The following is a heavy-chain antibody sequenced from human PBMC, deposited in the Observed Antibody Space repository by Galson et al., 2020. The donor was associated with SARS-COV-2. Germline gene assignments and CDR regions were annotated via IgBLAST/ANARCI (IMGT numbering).Heavy chain of an antibody. Sequence: SETLSLTCTVSGGSISDYYWTWIRQPPGKGLEGLGYIYYSGTTNYNPSLKSRVTISLDTSKNQFSLKLNSVTAADTAVYYCARLRGVLIKVLDYWGQGTLVTVSS. CDR3: ARLRGVLIKVLDY. CDR1: GGSISDYY. V-gene: IGHV4-59*08. D-gene: IGHD3-10*01. J-gene: IGHJ4*02. CDR2: IYYSGTT.